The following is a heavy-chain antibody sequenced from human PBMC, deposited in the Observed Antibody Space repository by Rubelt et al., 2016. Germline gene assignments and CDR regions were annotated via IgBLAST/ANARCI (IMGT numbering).Heavy chain of an antibody. Sequence: QLQLQESGPGLVKPSETLSLTCTVSGGSISSSSYYWGWIRQPPGKGLEWIGSIYYSGCTYYNPSLKGGVTISVDTSKNQFSLKLSSVTAADTAVYYCARVTSDWLLGLIDYWGQGTLVTVTS. CDR3: ARVTSDWLLGLIDY. CDR1: GGSISSSSYY. V-gene: IGHV4-39*01. J-gene: IGHJ4*02. CDR2: IYYSGCT. D-gene: IGHD3-9*01.